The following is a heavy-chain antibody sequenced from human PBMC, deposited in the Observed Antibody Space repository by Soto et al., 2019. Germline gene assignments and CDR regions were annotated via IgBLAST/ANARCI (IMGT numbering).Heavy chain of an antibody. D-gene: IGHD6-13*01. CDR1: GYSFTSYW. V-gene: IGHV5-10-1*01. CDR3: ARTPRGIAYGDP. J-gene: IGHJ5*02. CDR2: IDPSDSYT. Sequence: GESLKISCKVSGYSFTSYWISWVRQMPGKGLEWMGRIDPSDSYTNYSPSFQGHVTISADKSISTAYLQWSSLKASDTAMYYCARTPRGIAYGDPWGQGTLVTSPQ.